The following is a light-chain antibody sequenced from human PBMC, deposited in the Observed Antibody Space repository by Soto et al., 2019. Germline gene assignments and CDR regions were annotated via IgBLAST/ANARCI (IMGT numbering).Light chain of an antibody. V-gene: IGKV3D-15*01. CDR1: QIVTSSY. Sequence: EIVLTQTQGTLSLSPGERATLSCRASQIVTSSYLAWYQLKPGQAPRLLIYGASTRATGVPARFSGSGSGTEFTLTISSLQSEDFAVYYCQQYTNWPAITFGQGTLPEVK. J-gene: IGKJ5*01. CDR3: QQYTNWPAIT. CDR2: GAS.